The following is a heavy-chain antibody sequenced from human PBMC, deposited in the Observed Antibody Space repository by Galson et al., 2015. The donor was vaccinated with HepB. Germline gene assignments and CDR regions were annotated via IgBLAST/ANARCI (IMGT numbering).Heavy chain of an antibody. CDR3: AKDLRVRWELDY. CDR1: GFTFSSYA. J-gene: IGHJ4*02. D-gene: IGHD1-26*01. CDR2: ISGSGGST. V-gene: IGHV3-23*01. Sequence: SLRLSCAASGFTFSSYAMSWVRQAPGKGLEWVSAISGSGGSTYYADSVKGRFTISRDNSKNTLYLQMNSLRAEDTAVYYCAKDLRVRWELDYWGQGTLVTVSS.